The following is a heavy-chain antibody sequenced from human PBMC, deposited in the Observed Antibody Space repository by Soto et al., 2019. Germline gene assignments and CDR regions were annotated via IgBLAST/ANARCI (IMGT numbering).Heavy chain of an antibody. CDR2: MNPNSGNT. D-gene: IGHD2-15*01. V-gene: IGHV1-8*01. CDR3: ARHTLSGSWYSYYYYGMDV. Sequence: GASVKVSCKASGYTFTSYDINWVRQATGQGLEWMGWMNPNSGNTGYAQKFQGRVTMTRNTSISTAYMELSSLRSEDTAVYYCARHTLSGSWYSYYYYGMDVWGQGTTVTVSS. CDR1: GYTFTSYD. J-gene: IGHJ6*02.